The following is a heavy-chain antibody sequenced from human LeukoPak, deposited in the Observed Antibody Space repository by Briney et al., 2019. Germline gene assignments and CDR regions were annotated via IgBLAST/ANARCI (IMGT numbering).Heavy chain of an antibody. CDR3: ARGFYDFWSGYYFDY. J-gene: IGHJ4*02. V-gene: IGHV1-2*02. D-gene: IGHD3-3*01. Sequence: ASVKVSCKASGYTFTGYYMHWVRQAPGQGIEWMGWINPNSGGTNYAQKFQGRVTMTRDTSISTAYMELSRLRSDDTAVYYCARGFYDFWSGYYFDYWGQGTLVTVSS. CDR1: GYTFTGYY. CDR2: INPNSGGT.